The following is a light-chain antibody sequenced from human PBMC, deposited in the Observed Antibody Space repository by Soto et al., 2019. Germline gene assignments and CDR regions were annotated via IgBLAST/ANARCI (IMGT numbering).Light chain of an antibody. CDR1: SSDVGGYIF. V-gene: IGLV2-8*01. Sequence: QSVLTQPPSASGSPGQSATISCTGTSSDVGGYIFVSWYQQHPGKVPKLIIYDVNKRPSGVPDRFSGSKYGNTASLTVSGLQAEDEGDYYCVSFAGGTYVFGTGTKVTVL. CDR3: VSFAGGTYV. CDR2: DVN. J-gene: IGLJ1*01.